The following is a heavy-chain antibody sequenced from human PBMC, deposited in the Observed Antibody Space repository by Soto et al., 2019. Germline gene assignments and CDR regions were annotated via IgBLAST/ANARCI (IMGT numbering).Heavy chain of an antibody. V-gene: IGHV5-51*01. CDR2: IYPGDSDT. Sequence: PGESLQISCKGSGYSFTSYWIGCVRQMPGKGLEWMGIIYPGDSDTRYSPSFQGQVTISADKSISTAYLQWSSLKASDTAMYYCAMPGRWLQYEPYGYFEYWGKGTLVTVSS. CDR1: GYSFTSYW. CDR3: AMPGRWLQYEPYGYFEY. J-gene: IGHJ4*02. D-gene: IGHD3-10*01.